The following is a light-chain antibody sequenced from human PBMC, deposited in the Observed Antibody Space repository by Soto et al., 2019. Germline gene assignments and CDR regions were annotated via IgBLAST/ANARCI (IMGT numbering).Light chain of an antibody. CDR2: AAS. CDR3: QQYNNWSWT. V-gene: IGKV1-8*01. J-gene: IGKJ1*01. Sequence: AIRMTQSPSSLSASTGDRVTITCRASQGVSSYLAWYQQKPGKAPRLLIYAASTRQSGIPSRFSGSGSGTEFTLTISSLQSEDFAVYYCQQYNNWSWTFGQGTKV. CDR1: QGVSSY.